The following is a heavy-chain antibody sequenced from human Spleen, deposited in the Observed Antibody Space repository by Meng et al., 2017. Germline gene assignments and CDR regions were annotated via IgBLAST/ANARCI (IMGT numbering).Heavy chain of an antibody. CDR3: ARGEKYYYDSSGPEAFDI. V-gene: IGHV1-69*13. Sequence: SVKVSCKASGGTFSSYAISWVRQAPGQGLEWMGGIIPIFGTANYAQKFQGRVTITADESTSTAYMELSSLRSEDTAVYYCARGEKYYYDSSGPEAFDIWGQGTMVTVSS. CDR2: IIPIFGTA. D-gene: IGHD3-22*01. J-gene: IGHJ3*02. CDR1: GGTFSSYA.